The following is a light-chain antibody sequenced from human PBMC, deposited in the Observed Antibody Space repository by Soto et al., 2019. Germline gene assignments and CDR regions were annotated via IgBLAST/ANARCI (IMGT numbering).Light chain of an antibody. CDR1: QSVSSNR. V-gene: IGKV3-20*01. Sequence: EIVLTQSPGTLSLSPGQRATLSCRASQSVSSNRLAWYQQKPGQAPRLLIYGASSRATGIPDRFSGSGSGTDFTLTISRLEPEDFAAYYWQQYHSTPRTFGQGTKVEI. CDR2: GAS. CDR3: QQYHSTPRT. J-gene: IGKJ1*01.